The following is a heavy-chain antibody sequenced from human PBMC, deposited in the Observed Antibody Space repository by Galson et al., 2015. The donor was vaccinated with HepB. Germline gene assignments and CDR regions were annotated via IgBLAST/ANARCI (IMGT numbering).Heavy chain of an antibody. V-gene: IGHV3-48*03. CDR2: ISSSGSVI. D-gene: IGHD2-2*01. CDR3: ARWFCTGISCPSYSYYGMDV. CDR1: GFMFSDYE. J-gene: IGHJ6*02. Sequence: SLRLSCAATGFMFSDYEMNWVRQAPGKGLEWVSFISSSGSVIMYADSVKGRFTISRDNAKNSLYLQMNSLRAEDTALYYCARWFCTGISCPSYSYYGMDVWGQGTTVTVSS.